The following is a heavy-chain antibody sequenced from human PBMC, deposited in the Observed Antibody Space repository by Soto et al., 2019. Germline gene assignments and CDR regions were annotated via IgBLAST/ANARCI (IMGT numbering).Heavy chain of an antibody. D-gene: IGHD6-13*01. CDR2: ISSNGRST. V-gene: IGHV3-64D*06. Sequence: PGGSLRLSCSASGFTFGTYAMHWVRQAPGKGLEYVSGISSNGRSTNYADSVRGRFTISRDNPKNTLHLQMSSLTPEDTAVYYCVKDSTATAGSGVYNWFDPWGQGAPVTVSS. CDR3: VKDSTATAGSGVYNWFDP. CDR1: GFTFGTYA. J-gene: IGHJ5*02.